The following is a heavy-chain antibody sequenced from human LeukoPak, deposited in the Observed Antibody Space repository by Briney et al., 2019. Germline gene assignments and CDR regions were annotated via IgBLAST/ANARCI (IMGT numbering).Heavy chain of an antibody. Sequence: MPSETLSLTCTVSGGSIHSYWSWIRQPPGKGLEWIGYIYYSGSTNYNPSLKSRVAISVDTSKNQFSLKLSSVTAADTAVYYCAREVVAAAGTVDYWGQGTLVTVSS. D-gene: IGHD6-13*01. J-gene: IGHJ4*02. CDR2: IYYSGST. CDR1: GGSIHSY. V-gene: IGHV4-59*01. CDR3: AREVVAAAGTVDY.